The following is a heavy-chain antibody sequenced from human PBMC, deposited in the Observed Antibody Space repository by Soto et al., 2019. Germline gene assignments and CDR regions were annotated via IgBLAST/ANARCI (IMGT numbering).Heavy chain of an antibody. V-gene: IGHV1-69*12. CDR1: GGTFSSYA. CDR3: AKNPENYYYGMDI. CDR2: IIPIFGTA. J-gene: IGHJ6*02. Sequence: QVQLVQSGAEVKKPGSSVKVSCKASGGTFSSYAISWVRQAPGQGLESMGGIIPIFGTAAYAQKFPGSVTNTADASTSTAYVELSSLRSEDTAVYYCAKNPENYYYGMDIWGQGTTVTVSS.